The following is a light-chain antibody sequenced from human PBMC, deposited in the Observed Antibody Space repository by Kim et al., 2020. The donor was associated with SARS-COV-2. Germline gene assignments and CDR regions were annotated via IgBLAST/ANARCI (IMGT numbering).Light chain of an antibody. V-gene: IGLV1-40*01. Sequence: VSISGTGNRSHIGASYEVHWDQQLPGKAPKHLIYGNGNRPSGVPDRFSGSKAGTSASLAITGLQAEDEADYYCQSYDSSLSGYVVFGGGTQLSVL. CDR1: RSHIGASYE. CDR2: GNG. CDR3: QSYDSSLSGYVV. J-gene: IGLJ2*01.